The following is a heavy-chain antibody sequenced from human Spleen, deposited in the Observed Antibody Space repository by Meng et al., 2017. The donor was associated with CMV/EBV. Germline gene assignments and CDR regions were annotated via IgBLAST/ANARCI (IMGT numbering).Heavy chain of an antibody. V-gene: IGHV3-30*02. J-gene: IGHJ6*02. CDR2: IRSDGDYK. CDR3: AKDRVAYTNYPHGMDV. Sequence: GGSLRLSCVASGFTLSDHYMSWIRQAPGKGLEWVAFIRSDGDYKHYRDSVKGRFTISRDNSKNTLYLQMGSLRPGDTAVYYCAKDRVAYTNYPHGMDVWGQGTTVTVSS. D-gene: IGHD4-11*01. CDR1: GFTLSDHY.